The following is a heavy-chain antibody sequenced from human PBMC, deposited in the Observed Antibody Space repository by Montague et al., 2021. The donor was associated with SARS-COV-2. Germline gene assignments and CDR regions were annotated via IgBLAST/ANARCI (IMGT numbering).Heavy chain of an antibody. D-gene: IGHD3-3*01. J-gene: IGHJ3*02. CDR1: GFSLSTSGVG. V-gene: IGHV2-5*02. CDR3: AHSVADFWASAFDI. Sequence: PALVKPTQTLTLTCTFSGFSLSTSGVGVGWIRQPPGKALEWLALIYWDDDKRYSPPLKSRLTITKDTSKNQVVLTMTNMDPVDTATYYCAHSVADFWASAFDIWGQGTMVTVSS. CDR2: IYWDDDK.